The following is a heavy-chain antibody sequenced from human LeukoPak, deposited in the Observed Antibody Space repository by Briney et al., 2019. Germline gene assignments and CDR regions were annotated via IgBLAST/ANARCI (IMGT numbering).Heavy chain of an antibody. D-gene: IGHD4-17*01. Sequence: ASVKVSCKASGYTFTSYDINWVRQATGQGLEWMGWMNPNSGNAGYAQKFQGRVTMTEDTSTDTAYMELSSLRSEDTAVYYCATDPMATVTTNFDYWGQGTLVTVSS. J-gene: IGHJ4*02. V-gene: IGHV1-8*01. CDR2: MNPNSGNA. CDR3: ATDPMATVTTNFDY. CDR1: GYTFTSYD.